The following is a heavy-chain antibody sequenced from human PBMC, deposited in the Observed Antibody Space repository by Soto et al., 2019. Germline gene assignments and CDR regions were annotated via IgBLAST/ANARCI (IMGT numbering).Heavy chain of an antibody. CDR3: ASGLETPMFSATGY. D-gene: IGHD5-18*01. CDR1: GYTFIAYY. V-gene: IGHV1-2*02. CDR2: INPRSGGI. Sequence: ASVKVSCKASGYTFIAYYMHWVRQAPGQGLEWMGWINPRSGGINYAQKFQGRVTMTRDTSITTAYMELNRLTSDDTAVYYCASGLETPMFSATGYCGQGTVVTVS. J-gene: IGHJ4*02.